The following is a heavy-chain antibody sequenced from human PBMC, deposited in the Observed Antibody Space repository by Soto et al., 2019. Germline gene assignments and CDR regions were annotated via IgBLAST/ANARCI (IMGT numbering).Heavy chain of an antibody. CDR1: GFTFSSYW. V-gene: IGHV3-7*01. CDR2: IKQDGSAK. CDR3: ARETFGVANNCFDP. J-gene: IGHJ5*02. Sequence: GGSLRLSCAASGFTFSSYWMSWVRQAPGKGLEWVADIKQDGSAKYYVDSVKGRFTISRDNAKNSLYLQMNSLRAEDTAVYYCARETFGVANNCFDPWGQGTLVTVSS. D-gene: IGHD3-3*01.